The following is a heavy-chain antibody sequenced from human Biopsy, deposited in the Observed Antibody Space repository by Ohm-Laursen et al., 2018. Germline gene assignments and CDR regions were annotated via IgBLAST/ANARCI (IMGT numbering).Heavy chain of an antibody. J-gene: IGHJ4*02. V-gene: IGHV4-59*08. CDR3: SKQWSYYESFTQHYRGDFDY. Sequence: SDTLSLTCRVPGGPISSSYWSWIRQPPGKGLEWIGYISYSGSTSFIPSLMSRATISVDTSKHQLSLTLSSLTAAVTAVYFCSKQWSYYESFTQHYRGDFDYWGQGTLVIVSS. D-gene: IGHD3-16*01. CDR2: ISYSGST. CDR1: GGPISSSY.